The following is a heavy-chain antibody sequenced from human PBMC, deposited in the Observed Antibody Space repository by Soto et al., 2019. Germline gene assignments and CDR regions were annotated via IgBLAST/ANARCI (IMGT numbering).Heavy chain of an antibody. V-gene: IGHV1-2*04. Sequence: ASVKVSCKASGYTFTGYYMHWVRQAPGQGLEWMGWINPNSGGTNYAQKFQGWVTMTRDTSISTAYMELSRLSSDDTAVYYCASERPLPRAHVVSSMDVWGEGTRVT. D-gene: IGHD6-6*01. J-gene: IGHJ6*02. CDR1: GYTFTGYY. CDR2: INPNSGGT. CDR3: ASERPLPRAHVVSSMDV.